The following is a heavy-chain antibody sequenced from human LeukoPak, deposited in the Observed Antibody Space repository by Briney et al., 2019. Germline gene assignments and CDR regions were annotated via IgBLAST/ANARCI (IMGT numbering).Heavy chain of an antibody. V-gene: IGHV4-59*08. Sequence: SETLSLTCTVSGGSISSYYWSWIRQPPGKGLEWIGYIYYSGSTNYNPSLKSRVTISVDTSKNQFSLKLSSVTAADTAVYYCARLPYCSGGSCCDYWGQGTLVTVSS. D-gene: IGHD2-15*01. CDR2: IYYSGST. J-gene: IGHJ4*02. CDR3: ARLPYCSGGSCCDY. CDR1: GGSISSYY.